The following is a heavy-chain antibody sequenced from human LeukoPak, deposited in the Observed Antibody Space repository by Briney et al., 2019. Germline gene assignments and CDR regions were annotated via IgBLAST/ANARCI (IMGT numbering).Heavy chain of an antibody. V-gene: IGHV3-30*04. CDR3: ARDEKGAFDY. J-gene: IGHJ4*02. D-gene: IGHD4/OR15-4a*01. CDR2: ISYDGSNK. CDR1: GFTFSSYA. Sequence: QPGRSLRLSCAASGFTFSSYAMHRVRQAPGKGLEWVAVISYDGSNKYYVDSVKGRFTISRDNSKNTLYLQMNSLRAEDTAVYYCARDEKGAFDYWGQGTLVTVSS.